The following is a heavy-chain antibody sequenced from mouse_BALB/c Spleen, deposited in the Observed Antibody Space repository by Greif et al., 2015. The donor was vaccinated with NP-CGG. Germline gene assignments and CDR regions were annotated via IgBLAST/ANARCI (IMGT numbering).Heavy chain of an antibody. Sequence: QVQLQQSGAELVRPGASVKLSCKASGYTFTSYWINWVKQRPGQGLEWIGNIYPSDSYTNYNQKFKDKATLTVDKSSSTAYMQLSSPTSEDSAVYYCTRGDWVFAHWGQGTLVTVSA. D-gene: IGHD4-1*01. CDR1: GYTFTSYW. J-gene: IGHJ3*01. CDR3: TRGDWVFAH. CDR2: IYPSDSYT. V-gene: IGHV1-69*02.